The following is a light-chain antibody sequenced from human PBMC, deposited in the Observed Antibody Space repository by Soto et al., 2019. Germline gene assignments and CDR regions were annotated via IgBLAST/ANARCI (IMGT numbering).Light chain of an antibody. CDR2: QAS. CDR1: ENINSW. CDR3: QQYNFYWK. J-gene: IGKJ1*01. Sequence: DIQMTQSPSTLSASVGDTVTITCRASENINSWLAWFQQKPGKAPKLLISQASILESGVPSRFSGSGSGTEFTLTISILQPDDFAPYSCQQYNFYWKFGQGTKVEVK. V-gene: IGKV1-5*03.